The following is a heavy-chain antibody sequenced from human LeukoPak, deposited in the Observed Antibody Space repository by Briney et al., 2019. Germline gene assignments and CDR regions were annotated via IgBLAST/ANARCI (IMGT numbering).Heavy chain of an antibody. V-gene: IGHV3-21*01. D-gene: IGHD3-22*01. J-gene: IGHJ6*03. CDR3: ARDPYSGNYGSYYYYYMDV. CDR2: ITSRCTHL. CDR1: GISVSSNY. Sequence: PGGALRLSCAASGISVSSNYMNWVRQAPGKALEWVSSITSRCTHLFYADSVKGRLTISRENAKNSLSLQINRLGPEDTAVYFCARDPYSGNYGSYYYYYMDVWGKGPTVTVSS.